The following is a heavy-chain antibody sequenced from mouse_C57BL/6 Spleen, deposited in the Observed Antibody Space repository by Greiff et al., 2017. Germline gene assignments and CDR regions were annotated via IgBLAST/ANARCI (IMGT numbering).Heavy chain of an antibody. V-gene: IGHV5-9-1*02. CDR1: GFTFSSYA. CDR3: TRDVWDGGYFDY. CDR2: ISSGGDYI. J-gene: IGHJ2*01. Sequence: EVMLVESGADFVKPGGSLKLSCAASGFTFSSYAMSWVRQTPEKRLEWVAYISSGGDYIYYADTVKGRFTISRDNARNTLYLQMSSLKSEDTAMYYCTRDVWDGGYFDYWGQGTTLTVSS. D-gene: IGHD4-1*01.